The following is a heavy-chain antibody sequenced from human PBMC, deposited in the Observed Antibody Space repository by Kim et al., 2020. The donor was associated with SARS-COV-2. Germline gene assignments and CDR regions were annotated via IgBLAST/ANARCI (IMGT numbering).Heavy chain of an antibody. CDR3: ARDYYYYGSGSYQA. Sequence: YNPSLKSRVTISVDTSTNQFSLKLPPVTAADTAVYYCARDYYYYGSGSYQAWGQGTLVTVSS. V-gene: IGHV4-30-2*04. D-gene: IGHD3-10*01. J-gene: IGHJ5*02.